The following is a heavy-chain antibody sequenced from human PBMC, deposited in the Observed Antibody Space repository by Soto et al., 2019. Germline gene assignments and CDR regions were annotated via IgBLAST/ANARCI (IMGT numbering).Heavy chain of an antibody. CDR1: GGSISSGGYY. CDR2: IYYSGST. CDR3: ARVVPAAPFDP. D-gene: IGHD2-2*01. J-gene: IGHJ5*02. V-gene: IGHV4-31*03. Sequence: PSETLSLTCTVSGGSISSGGYYWSWIRQHPGKGLEWIGYIYYSGSTYYNPSLKSRVTISVDTSKNQFSLKLSSVTAVDTAVYYCARVVPAAPFDPWGQGTLVTVSS.